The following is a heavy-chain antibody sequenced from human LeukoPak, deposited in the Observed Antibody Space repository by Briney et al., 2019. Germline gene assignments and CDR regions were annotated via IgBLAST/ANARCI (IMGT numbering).Heavy chain of an antibody. CDR3: ARVGRIAVAGNDY. CDR1: GFTFSSYS. V-gene: IGHV3-21*01. J-gene: IGHJ4*02. Sequence: GGSLRPSCAASGFTFSSYSMNWVRQAPGKGLEWVSSISSSSSYIYYADSVKGRFTISRDNAKNSLYLQMNSLRAEDTAVYYCARVGRIAVAGNDYWGQGALVTVSS. CDR2: ISSSSSYI. D-gene: IGHD6-19*01.